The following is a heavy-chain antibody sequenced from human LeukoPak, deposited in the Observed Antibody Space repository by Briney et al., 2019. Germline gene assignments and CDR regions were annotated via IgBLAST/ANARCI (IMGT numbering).Heavy chain of an antibody. V-gene: IGHV1-18*01. J-gene: IGHJ6*02. CDR2: ISAYNGNT. CDR3: ARDPRYCSGGSCYSGYYYYGMDV. D-gene: IGHD2-15*01. Sequence: ASVKVSCKASGYTFTSYGISWVRQAPGQGLEWMGWISAYNGNTNYAQKLQGRVTMTTDTSTSTAYMELRSLRSDDTAVYYCARDPRYCSGGSCYSGYYYYGMDVWGQGTTVTVSS. CDR1: GYTFTSYG.